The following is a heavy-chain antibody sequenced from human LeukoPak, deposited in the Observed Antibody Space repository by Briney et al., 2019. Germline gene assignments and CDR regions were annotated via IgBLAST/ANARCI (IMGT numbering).Heavy chain of an antibody. CDR3: ARDTSASNFDY. V-gene: IGHV1-2*02. CDR1: GYTFTGYY. Sequence: ASVKVSCKASGYTFTGYYIHWERQAPGQGLEWMGWINTDSGVTNYPQSFQGRVTMTRDTSISTAYMELSRLRSDDTAVYYCARDTSASNFDYWGQGTLVTVSS. J-gene: IGHJ4*02. CDR2: INTDSGVT.